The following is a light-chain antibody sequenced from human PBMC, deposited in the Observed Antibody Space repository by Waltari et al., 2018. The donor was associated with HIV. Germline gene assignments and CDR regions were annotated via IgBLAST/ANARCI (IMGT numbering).Light chain of an antibody. Sequence: HSVLTQPPSVSAAPGQKVTISCSGSSSNIGNNYVSWYQQLPGTAPKLLIYANNKRPSGIPDRFSGSKSGTSATLGITGLQTGDEADYYCGTWDSNLSAYVFGTGTKVTVL. CDR3: GTWDSNLSAYV. J-gene: IGLJ1*01. CDR1: SSNIGNNY. CDR2: ANN. V-gene: IGLV1-51*01.